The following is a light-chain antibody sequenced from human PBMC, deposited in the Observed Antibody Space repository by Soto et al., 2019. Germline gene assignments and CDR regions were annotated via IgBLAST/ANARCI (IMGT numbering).Light chain of an antibody. CDR2: EVT. V-gene: IGLV2-8*01. CDR1: SGDIGGYDY. CDR3: SSYAGSNNPYV. Sequence: QSALTQPHSASGSPGQSVTISCTGTSGDIGGYDYVSWYQQHPGKAPKLMIYEVTKRPLGVPDRFSGSKSGNTASLTVSGLQAEDEADYYCSSYAGSNNPYVFGTGTKLTVL. J-gene: IGLJ1*01.